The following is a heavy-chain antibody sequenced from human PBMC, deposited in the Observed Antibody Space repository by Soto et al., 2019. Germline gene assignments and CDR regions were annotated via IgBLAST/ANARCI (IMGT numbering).Heavy chain of an antibody. Sequence: LRLSCAAPGFTFSSYWMSWVRQAPGKGLEWVANIKQDGSEKYYVDSVKGRFTNSRDNDKNSLYLQMNSLRAEDKPVYYCARWGYYGFWSGYYNGFDYWGQGTLVTVSS. CDR3: ARWGYYGFWSGYYNGFDY. J-gene: IGHJ4*02. D-gene: IGHD3-3*01. V-gene: IGHV3-7*01. CDR2: IKQDGSEK. CDR1: GFTFSSYW.